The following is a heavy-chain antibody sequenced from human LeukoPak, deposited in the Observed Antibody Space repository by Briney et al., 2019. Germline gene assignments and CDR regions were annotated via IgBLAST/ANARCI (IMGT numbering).Heavy chain of an antibody. CDR2: ISGSGGNT. J-gene: IGHJ4*02. Sequence: PGGSLRLSCAASGFIFSNYAMSWVRQAPGKGLEWVSDISGSGGNTYYADSVKGRFTISRDNSKSTLYLQMNSLRVEDTAVYYCAKGGIAVAGWGNYFEYWGQGTLVTVSS. CDR1: GFIFSNYA. D-gene: IGHD6-19*01. CDR3: AKGGIAVAGWGNYFEY. V-gene: IGHV3-23*01.